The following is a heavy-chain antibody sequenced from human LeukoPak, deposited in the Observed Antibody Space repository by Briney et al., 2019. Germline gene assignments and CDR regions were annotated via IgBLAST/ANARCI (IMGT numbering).Heavy chain of an antibody. V-gene: IGHV3-9*01. CDR3: ARVRGTVDYYDSSGYHFDY. CDR1: GFTFDDYA. D-gene: IGHD3-22*01. J-gene: IGHJ4*02. CDR2: ISWNRGSI. Sequence: GGSLRLSCAASGFTFDDYAMRWVRQAPGKGLEWVSGISWNRGSIGYADSVKGRFTISRDNARNSLYLQMNSLRAEDTAVYYCARVRGTVDYYDSSGYHFDYWGQGTLVTVSS.